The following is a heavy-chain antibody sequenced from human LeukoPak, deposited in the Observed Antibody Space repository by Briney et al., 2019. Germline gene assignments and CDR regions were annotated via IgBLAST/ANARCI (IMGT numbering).Heavy chain of an antibody. D-gene: IGHD4-11*01. CDR2: IIPIFGTA. Sequence: SVKVSCKASGGTFSSYAISWVRQAPGQGLEWMGGIIPIFGTANYAQKFQGRVTITADESTSTAYMGLSSLRSEDTAVYYCASSTVTESGGYYYYMDVWGKGTTVTVSS. V-gene: IGHV1-69*01. CDR1: GGTFSSYA. J-gene: IGHJ6*03. CDR3: ASSTVTESGGYYYYMDV.